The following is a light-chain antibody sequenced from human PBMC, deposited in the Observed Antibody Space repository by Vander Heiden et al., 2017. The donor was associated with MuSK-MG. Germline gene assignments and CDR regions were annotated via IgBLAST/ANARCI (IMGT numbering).Light chain of an antibody. CDR1: QSVSNNF. CDR3: QQYCSAPPT. J-gene: IGKJ4*01. V-gene: IGKV3-20*01. CDR2: GGS. Sequence: EIVLTQSPGTLSLSPGERATLSCRASQSVSNNFLAWYQQKPGQAPRLLIYGGSSRATGIPDRFSGSGSGTDFTLTISRLEPEDFAVYYCQQYCSAPPTFGAGTKVEIK.